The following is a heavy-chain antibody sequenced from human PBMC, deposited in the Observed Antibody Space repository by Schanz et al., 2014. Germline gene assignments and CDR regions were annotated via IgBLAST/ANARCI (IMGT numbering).Heavy chain of an antibody. CDR3: ARVSMEFERGKSYYYYMDV. J-gene: IGHJ6*03. CDR2: INLYGGST. Sequence: QVQLVQSGAEVKKPGASLKVSCKASGYTFTSYFIHWVRQAPGQGLEWMGIINLYGGSTNYAQKFQGRVTVTRDTSTSTVYMELNSLRSEDTAVYYCARVSMEFERGKSYYYYMDVWGRGTTVTVSS. CDR1: GYTFTSYF. V-gene: IGHV1-46*01. D-gene: IGHD3-10*01.